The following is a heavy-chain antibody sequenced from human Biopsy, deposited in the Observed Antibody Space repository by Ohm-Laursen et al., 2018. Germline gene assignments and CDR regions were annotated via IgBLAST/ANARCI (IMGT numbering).Heavy chain of an antibody. CDR1: RDSISNYY. Sequence: SETLSLTCTVSRDSISNYYWTWIRQSPGKGLEWIGYIYYTGSTNYNPSLKSRVTISVDTSKNQISLKLDSVTVADTAVFYCARRGSGGRSFDYWGQGSLVTVSS. J-gene: IGHJ4*02. D-gene: IGHD2-15*01. CDR2: IYYTGST. CDR3: ARRGSGGRSFDY. V-gene: IGHV4-59*08.